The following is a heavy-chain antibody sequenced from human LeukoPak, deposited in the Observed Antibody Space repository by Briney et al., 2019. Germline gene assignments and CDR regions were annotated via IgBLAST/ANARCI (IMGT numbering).Heavy chain of an antibody. CDR3: ARGFFVTSFDY. CDR1: GGSISSYY. CDR2: IYYSGST. D-gene: IGHD3-3*01. V-gene: IGHV4-59*01. J-gene: IGHJ4*02. Sequence: SETLSLTCTVSGGSISSYYWSWIRQPPGKGLEWIGYIYYSGSTNYNPSLKSRVTISVDTSKNQFSLKLSFVTAADTAVYYCARGFFVTSFDYWGQGTLVTVSS.